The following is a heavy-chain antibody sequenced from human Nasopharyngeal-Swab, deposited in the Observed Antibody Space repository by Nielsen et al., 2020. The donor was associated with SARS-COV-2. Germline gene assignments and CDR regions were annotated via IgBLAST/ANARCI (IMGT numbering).Heavy chain of an antibody. V-gene: IGHV3-74*01. J-gene: IGHJ4*02. CDR2: INSDGSST. Sequence: GESLKISCAASGFTFSSYWMHWVRQAPGKGLVWVSRINSDGSSTSYADSVKGRFTISRDNAKNTLYLQMNSLRAEDTAVYYCARADGYSNYGSLDYWGQGTLVTVSS. CDR1: GFTFSSYW. CDR3: ARADGYSNYGSLDY. D-gene: IGHD4-11*01.